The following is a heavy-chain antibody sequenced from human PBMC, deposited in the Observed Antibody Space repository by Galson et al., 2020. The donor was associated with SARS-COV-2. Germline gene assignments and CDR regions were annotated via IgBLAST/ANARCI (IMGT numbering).Heavy chain of an antibody. V-gene: IGHV4-59*01. J-gene: IGHJ5*02. CDR2: VHYGGHT. CDR3: AKTGKGIHYNRGIVKANGDWFDP. Sequence: ASETLSLTCTVSLGSIDSYFWSWIRQPPGKGLEWIGYVHYGGHTKYNPSLKTRVTLSVDMTKDQISLSLTSVTAADTAVYYCAKTGKGIHYNRGIVKANGDWFDPWGQGALVTVSA. D-gene: IGHD3-10*01. CDR1: LGSIDSYF.